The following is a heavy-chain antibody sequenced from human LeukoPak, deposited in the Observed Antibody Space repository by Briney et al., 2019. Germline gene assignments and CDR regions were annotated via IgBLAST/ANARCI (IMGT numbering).Heavy chain of an antibody. Sequence: GASVKVSCKASGGTFSSYAISWVRQAPGQGLEWMGGIIPIFGTANYAQKFQGRVTITADESTSTAYMELSSLRSEDTAVYYCAGGVVPAAINYFDYWGRGTLVTVSS. J-gene: IGHJ4*02. V-gene: IGHV1-69*13. CDR3: AGGVVPAAINYFDY. D-gene: IGHD2-2*01. CDR1: GGTFSSYA. CDR2: IIPIFGTA.